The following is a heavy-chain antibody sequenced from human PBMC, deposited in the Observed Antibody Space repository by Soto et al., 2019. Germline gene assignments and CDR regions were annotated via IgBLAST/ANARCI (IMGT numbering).Heavy chain of an antibody. CDR2: IWYDGSNK. CDR1: GFTFSNYG. CDR3: ARDEWGSGSLDY. Sequence: QVQLVESGGGLVQPGRSLRLSCAASGFTFSNYGMHWVRQAPGKGLEWVAVIWYDGSNKYYADSVKGRFTISRDNSKNTLYLQMNSLRAEDTAVYYCARDEWGSGSLDYWGQGTLVTVSS. V-gene: IGHV3-33*01. D-gene: IGHD3-10*01. J-gene: IGHJ4*02.